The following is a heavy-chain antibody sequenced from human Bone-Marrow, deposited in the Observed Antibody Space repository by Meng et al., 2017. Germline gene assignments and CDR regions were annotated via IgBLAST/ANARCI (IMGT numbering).Heavy chain of an antibody. D-gene: IGHD3-22*01. J-gene: IGHJ4*02. V-gene: IGHV3-7*01. Sequence: GESLKISCAASGFTFSSYWMSWVRQAPGKGLEWVADIKQDGSEKYYVDSVKGRFTISRDNAKNSLYLQMNSLRAEDTAVYYCARDAFRETSSGYYDYWGRGTLVTVSS. CDR3: ARDAFRETSSGYYDY. CDR1: GFTFSSYW. CDR2: IKQDGSEK.